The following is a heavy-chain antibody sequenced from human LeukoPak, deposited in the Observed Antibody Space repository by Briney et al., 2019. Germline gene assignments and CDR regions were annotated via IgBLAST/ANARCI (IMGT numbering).Heavy chain of an antibody. D-gene: IGHD3-3*01. CDR2: IYWNDDK. CDR1: GFSLSSSGVG. Sequence: ESGPTLVKPTQTLTLTCTFSGFSLSSSGVGVGWIRQPPGRALEWLALIYWNDDKRYSPSLKSRLTITKDTSKNQVVLTMTNMDPVDTATYYCAHLADFWSGYFYFDYWGQGTLVTVSS. V-gene: IGHV2-5*01. CDR3: AHLADFWSGYFYFDY. J-gene: IGHJ4*02.